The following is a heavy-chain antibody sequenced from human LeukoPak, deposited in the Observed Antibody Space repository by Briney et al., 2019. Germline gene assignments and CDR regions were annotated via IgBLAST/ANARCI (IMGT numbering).Heavy chain of an antibody. J-gene: IGHJ4*02. CDR3: AREFYDILTGYYRFDY. CDR2: IYYSGST. D-gene: IGHD3-9*01. CDR1: GGSISSYY. V-gene: IGHV4-59*01. Sequence: PSETLSLTCTVSGGSISSYYWSWIRQPPGQGLEWIGYIYYSGSTNYNPSLKSRVTISVDTSKNQFSLKLSSVTAADTAVYYCAREFYDILTGYYRFDYWGQGTLVTVSS.